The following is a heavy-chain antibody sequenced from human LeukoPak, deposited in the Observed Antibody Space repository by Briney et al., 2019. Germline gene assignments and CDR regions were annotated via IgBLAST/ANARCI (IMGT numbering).Heavy chain of an antibody. Sequence: SVKVSCKASGGTFSSYAIGWVRQAPGQGLEWMGGIIPIFGTANYAQKFQGRVTITADKSTSTAYMELSSLRSEDTAVYYCARNGYDIGYYYYYYMDVWGKGTTVTVSS. CDR3: ARNGYDIGYYYYYYMDV. J-gene: IGHJ6*03. CDR1: GGTFSSYA. D-gene: IGHD3-22*01. CDR2: IIPIFGTA. V-gene: IGHV1-69*06.